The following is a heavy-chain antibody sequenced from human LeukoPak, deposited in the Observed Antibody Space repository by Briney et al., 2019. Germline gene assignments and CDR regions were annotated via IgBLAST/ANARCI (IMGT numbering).Heavy chain of an antibody. CDR1: GYSISSGYY. CDR3: ARDMDTAIVHDFQH. CDR2: IYHSGST. D-gene: IGHD5-18*01. J-gene: IGHJ1*01. Sequence: SETLSLTRTVSGYSISSGYYWGWIRQPPGKGLEWIGSIYHSGSTYYNPSLKSRVTISVDTSKNQFSLKLSSVTAADTAVYYCARDMDTAIVHDFQHWGQGTLVTVSS. V-gene: IGHV4-38-2*02.